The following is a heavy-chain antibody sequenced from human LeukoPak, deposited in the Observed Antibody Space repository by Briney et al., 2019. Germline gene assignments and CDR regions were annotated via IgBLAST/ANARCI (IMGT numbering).Heavy chain of an antibody. CDR2: INPNSGGT. CDR3: AREVSGDYYGSGSYYKSPGAMDV. CDR1: GYTFTGYY. J-gene: IGHJ6*04. V-gene: IGHV1-2*02. Sequence: ASVKVSCKASGYTFTGYYMHWVRQAPGQGLEWMGWINPNSGGTNYAQKFQGRVTMTRDTSISTAYMELSRLRSDDTAVYYCAREVSGDYYGSGSYYKSPGAMDVWGKGTTVTVSS. D-gene: IGHD3-10*01.